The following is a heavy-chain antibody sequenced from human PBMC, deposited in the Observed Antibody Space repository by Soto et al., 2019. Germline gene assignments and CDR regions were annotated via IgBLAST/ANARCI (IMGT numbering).Heavy chain of an antibody. J-gene: IGHJ4*02. V-gene: IGHV3-33*01. CDR1: GFTFSSYG. CDR2: IWYDGSNK. Sequence: SLRLSCAASGFTFSSYGMHWVRQAPGKGLEWVAVIWYDGSNKYYADSVKGRFTISRDNSKNTLYLQMNSLRAEDTAVYYCAREYATVTTLRFFDYWGQGTLVTVSS. D-gene: IGHD4-4*01. CDR3: AREYATVTTLRFFDY.